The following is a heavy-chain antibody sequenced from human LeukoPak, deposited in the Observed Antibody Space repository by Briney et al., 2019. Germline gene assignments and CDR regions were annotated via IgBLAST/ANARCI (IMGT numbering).Heavy chain of an antibody. J-gene: IGHJ6*02. Sequence: PGGSLRLSCTGSGFTFGDHAMSWVRQAPGKGLEWVGFIRSKAYGGTTEYVASVQGRFTISRDDSKSIAYLQMNSLKTEDTAFCFCARGPILLWIHNGMDVWGQGTTVTVSS. CDR2: IRSKAYGGTT. D-gene: IGHD5-18*01. CDR3: ARGPILLWIHNGMDV. CDR1: GFTFGDHA. V-gene: IGHV3-49*04.